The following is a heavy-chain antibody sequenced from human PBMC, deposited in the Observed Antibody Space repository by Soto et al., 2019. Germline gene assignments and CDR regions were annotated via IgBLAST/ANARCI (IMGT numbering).Heavy chain of an antibody. Sequence: TLSLTCTVSGGSVSNSYWGWIRQPPGKGLEWVAYVYYSGSTNYNPSLGSRVTISVDKSKNQFSLKMTSVTGADTAVYYCARGRSHEWELLVQYFDYWGQGTLVTVSS. CDR3: ARGRSHEWELLVQYFDY. V-gene: IGHV4-59*02. D-gene: IGHD1-26*01. CDR2: VYYSGST. J-gene: IGHJ4*02. CDR1: GGSVSNSY.